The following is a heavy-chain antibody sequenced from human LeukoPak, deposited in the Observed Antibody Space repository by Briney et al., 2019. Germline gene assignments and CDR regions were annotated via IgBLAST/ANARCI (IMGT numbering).Heavy chain of an antibody. Sequence: ASVKVSCKASGHTLTGYYMHWVRQAPGQGLEWMGWINLNSGGTNYAQKFQGRVTMTRDTSVSTAYMELSRLRSDDTAVYYCARAGMGCSSTSCSENWFDPCGQRALVTVSS. CDR3: ARAGMGCSSTSCSENWFDP. CDR2: INLNSGGT. V-gene: IGHV1-2*02. D-gene: IGHD2-2*01. CDR1: GHTLTGYY. J-gene: IGHJ5*02.